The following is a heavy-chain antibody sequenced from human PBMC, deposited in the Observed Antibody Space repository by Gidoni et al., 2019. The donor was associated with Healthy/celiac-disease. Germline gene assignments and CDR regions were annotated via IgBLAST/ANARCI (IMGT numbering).Heavy chain of an antibody. CDR1: GGSISSSRYY. D-gene: IGHD2-2*02. J-gene: IGHJ6*02. Sequence: QLQLQESDPGLVKPSETLSLTCPVSGGSISSSRYYWCCIRQPPGKGLEWIGCIYYSGSTYYNPSLKSRVTISVETHKNQFALKLSSVTAAETAVYYCARTRKPVVVPAAIRGHYYYGMDVWGQGTTVTVSS. CDR2: IYYSGST. V-gene: IGHV4-39*01. CDR3: ARTRKPVVVPAAIRGHYYYGMDV.